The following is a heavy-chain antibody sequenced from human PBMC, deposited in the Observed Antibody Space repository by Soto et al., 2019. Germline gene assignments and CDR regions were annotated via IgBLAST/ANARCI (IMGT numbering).Heavy chain of an antibody. CDR2: INAFDDGT. CDR3: ARNLYGRAFDI. D-gene: IGHD2-8*01. V-gene: IGHV1-18*04. Sequence: QAQLEQSGPEVKRPGASLKVSCKASAYTFTSYHISWVRQAPGQGLEWIGWINAFDDGTNYSQKFQDRVTMTAHRSTDTAYLDLRSLGSDDTAIYYCARNLYGRAFDIWGQGTMVTVSS. J-gene: IGHJ3*02. CDR1: AYTFTSYH.